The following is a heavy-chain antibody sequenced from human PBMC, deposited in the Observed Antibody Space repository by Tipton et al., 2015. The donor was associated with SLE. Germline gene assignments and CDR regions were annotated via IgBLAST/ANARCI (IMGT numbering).Heavy chain of an antibody. CDR3: AKDIYYDTSGSKSYFDY. CDR2: ITWNSGSI. Sequence: SLRLSCAASGFTFDDYAMHWVRQVPGKGLEWVAGITWNSGSIGYADSVRGRFTISRDNAKNSLYLQMNSLRAEDSALYYCAKDIYYDTSGSKSYFDYWSQGTLLTVSS. J-gene: IGHJ4*02. V-gene: IGHV3-9*01. CDR1: GFTFDDYA. D-gene: IGHD3-22*01.